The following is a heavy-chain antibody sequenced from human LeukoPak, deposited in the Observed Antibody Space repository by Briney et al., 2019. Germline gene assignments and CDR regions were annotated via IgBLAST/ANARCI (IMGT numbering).Heavy chain of an antibody. D-gene: IGHD2-8*01. CDR3: ASRYCANGVCSETLYYYFGMDA. V-gene: IGHV1-69*13. Sequence: GASVKVSCKSSGGTLSNLAVSWVRQAPGQGLEWMGGIIPILGTANYAQKFQGRVTITADASTTTTYIELSSLRFEDSAVYYCASRYCANGVCSETLYYYFGMDAWGQGTTVTVSS. CDR1: GGTLSNLA. J-gene: IGHJ6*02. CDR2: IIPILGTA.